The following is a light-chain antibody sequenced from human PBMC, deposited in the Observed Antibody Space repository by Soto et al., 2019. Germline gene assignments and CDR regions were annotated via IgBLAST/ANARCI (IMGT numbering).Light chain of an antibody. V-gene: IGLV6-57*04. CDR1: SGSIVSNY. CDR3: QSYDSSIYVV. J-gene: IGLJ2*01. CDR2: ENN. Sequence: NFMLTQPHSVSESPGKTVTISCTRSSGSIVSNYVHWYQQRPGSAPTTVIYENNERPSGVPDRFSGSIDSSSNSASLMISGLETEDEADYYCQSYDSSIYVVFGGGTKLTVL.